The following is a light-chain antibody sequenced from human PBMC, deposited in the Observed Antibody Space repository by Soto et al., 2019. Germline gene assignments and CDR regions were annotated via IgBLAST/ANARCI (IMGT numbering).Light chain of an antibody. Sequence: VLPQSPDTLSLSPGDRATLSCRASQSVRSTFLAWYQQKPGQAPRLLIYGPSNRAAGIPERLSGSASGIEITIAINRLELDDSAVYYCQQYHDSSMNSFGQGTKLQIK. CDR3: QQYHDSSMNS. V-gene: IGKV3-20*01. CDR2: GPS. CDR1: QSVRSTF. J-gene: IGKJ2*01.